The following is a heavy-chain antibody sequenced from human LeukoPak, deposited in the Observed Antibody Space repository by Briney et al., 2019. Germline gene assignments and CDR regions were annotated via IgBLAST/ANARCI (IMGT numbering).Heavy chain of an antibody. CDR1: GFTFSSYA. CDR3: AKNGGSYYRPFDY. J-gene: IGHJ4*02. CDR2: ISGSGGST. V-gene: IGHV3-23*01. D-gene: IGHD1-26*01. Sequence: AGGSLRLSCAASGFTFSSYAMSWVRQAPGKGLEWVSAISGSGGSTYYADSVKGRFTISRENSKKSLYLQMTSLRAEDTAVYYCAKNGGSYYRPFDYWGQGTLVTVSS.